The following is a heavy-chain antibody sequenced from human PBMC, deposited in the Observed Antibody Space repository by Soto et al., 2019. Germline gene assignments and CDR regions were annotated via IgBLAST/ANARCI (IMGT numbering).Heavy chain of an antibody. CDR1: GYSFTSYW. CDR3: ARCGSAHYGMDV. D-gene: IGHD5-12*01. J-gene: IGHJ6*02. V-gene: IGHV5-10-1*01. CDR2: IDPSDSYT. Sequence: PGVSLKISCKGSGYSFTSYWISWVRQMPGKGLEWMGRIDPSDSYTNYSPSFQGHVTISADKSISTAYLQWSSLKASDTAMYYCARCGSAHYGMDVWGQGTTVTVSS.